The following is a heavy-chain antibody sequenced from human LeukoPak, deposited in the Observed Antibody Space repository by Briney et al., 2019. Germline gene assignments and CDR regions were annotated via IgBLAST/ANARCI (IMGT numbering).Heavy chain of an antibody. Sequence: SETLSLTCAVYGGSFSGYYWSWIRQPPGKGLEWIGEINHSGSTNYNPSLKSRVTILVDTSKNQFSLKLSSVTAADTAVYYCARGQMITFGGVIVDYWGQGTLVTVSS. CDR2: INHSGST. D-gene: IGHD3-16*02. CDR3: ARGQMITFGGVIVDY. J-gene: IGHJ4*02. CDR1: GGSFSGYY. V-gene: IGHV4-34*01.